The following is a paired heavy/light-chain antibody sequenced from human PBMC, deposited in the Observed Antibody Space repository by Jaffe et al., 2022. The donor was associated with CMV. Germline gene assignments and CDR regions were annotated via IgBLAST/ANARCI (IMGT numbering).Heavy chain of an antibody. D-gene: IGHD3-10*01. V-gene: IGHV1-18*04. CDR3: ARVVLWFGEFPNWFDP. CDR1: GYTFTSYG. CDR2: ISAYNGNT. Sequence: QVQLVQSGAEVKKPGASVKVSCKASGYTFTSYGISWVRQAPGQGLEWMGWISAYNGNTNYAQKLQGRVTMTTDTSTSTAYMELRSLRSDDTAVYYCARVVLWFGEFPNWFDPWGQGTLVTVSS. J-gene: IGHJ5*02.
Light chain of an antibody. CDR3: CSYAGSYTFAV. Sequence: QSALTQPRSVSGSPGQSVTISCTGTSSDVGGYNYVSWYQQHPGKAPKLMIYDVSKRPSGVPDRFSGSKSGNTASLTISGLQAEDEADYYCCSYAGSYTFAVFGTGTKVTVL. J-gene: IGLJ1*01. V-gene: IGLV2-11*01. CDR2: DVS. CDR1: SSDVGGYNY.